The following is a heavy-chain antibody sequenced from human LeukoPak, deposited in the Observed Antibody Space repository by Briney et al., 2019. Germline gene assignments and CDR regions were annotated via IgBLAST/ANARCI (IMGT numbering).Heavy chain of an antibody. Sequence: GRSLRLSCAASGFTFSSYEMNWVRQAPGKGLEWVSYISSSGSTIYYADSVKGRFTISRDNSKNTLYLQMNSLRAEDTAVYYCASDRSLTPDYWGQGTLVTVSS. D-gene: IGHD1-26*01. J-gene: IGHJ4*02. CDR1: GFTFSSYE. V-gene: IGHV3-48*03. CDR3: ASDRSLTPDY. CDR2: ISSSGSTI.